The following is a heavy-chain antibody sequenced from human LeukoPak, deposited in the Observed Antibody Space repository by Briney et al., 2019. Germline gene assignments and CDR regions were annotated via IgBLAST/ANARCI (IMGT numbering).Heavy chain of an antibody. Sequence: GGSLRLSCAASGFTFSSYGMHWVRQAPGKGLEWVAVIWYDGSNKYYADSVKGRFTISRDNSKNTLYLQMNSLRAEDTAVYYYARDLQMTTVTTPWFDPWGQGTLVTVSS. J-gene: IGHJ5*02. CDR2: IWYDGSNK. CDR1: GFTFSSYG. CDR3: ARDLQMTTVTTPWFDP. V-gene: IGHV3-33*01. D-gene: IGHD4-17*01.